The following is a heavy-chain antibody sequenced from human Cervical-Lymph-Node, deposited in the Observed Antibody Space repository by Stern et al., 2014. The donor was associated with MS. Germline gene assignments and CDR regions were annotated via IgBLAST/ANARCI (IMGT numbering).Heavy chain of an antibody. Sequence: QVHLVESGAEVKKPGASVKVSCKTSGFPFTGYYIHWVRQAPGQGLEWMGCINPNSGDTTYAAKFQGRVTMTRDTSINTAYVELSRLGSDDTAVYYCTRRDNVGGWYTFDHWGQGALVTVSS. CDR2: INPNSGDT. CDR3: TRRDNVGGWYTFDH. V-gene: IGHV1-2*02. D-gene: IGHD6-19*01. CDR1: GFPFTGYY. J-gene: IGHJ4*02.